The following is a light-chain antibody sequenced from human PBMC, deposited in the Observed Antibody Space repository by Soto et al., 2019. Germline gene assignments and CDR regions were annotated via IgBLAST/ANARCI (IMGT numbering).Light chain of an antibody. CDR1: QSVSSSY. Sequence: EIVLTQSPGTLSLSPGERATLSCRASQSVSSSYLAWYQQKPGQAPRLLIYGASSRATGIPDRFSGSGSGTDFTLTISSLETEDFAVYYCQKYGSSPVTFGPETKVDLK. CDR2: GAS. CDR3: QKYGSSPVT. V-gene: IGKV3-20*01. J-gene: IGKJ3*01.